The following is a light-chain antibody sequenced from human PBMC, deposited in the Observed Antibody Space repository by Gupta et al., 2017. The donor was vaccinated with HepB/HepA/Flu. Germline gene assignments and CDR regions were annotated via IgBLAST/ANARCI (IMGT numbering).Light chain of an antibody. V-gene: IGKV3-20*01. J-gene: IGKJ1*01. CDR1: QNFRGNF. CDR3: QQDGTSPWT. CDR2: GAS. Sequence: IVLTQSPGTLSLSPGQRATLSCRASQNFRGNFLAWYQQKVGQPPRLLIHGASTRASGVPDRFSGSGSETDFTLTISRLEPEDFAVYYCQQDGTSPWTFGQGTRVDIK.